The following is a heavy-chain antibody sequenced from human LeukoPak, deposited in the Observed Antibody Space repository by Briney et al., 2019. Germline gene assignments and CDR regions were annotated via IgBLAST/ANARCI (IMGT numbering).Heavy chain of an antibody. CDR1: AFTISNYY. Sequence: GGSLILSCAASAFTISNYYMSWIRQAPGKGLEWLSYISRSGSHTPYAASVKGRFTVSRDNAKNSLSLELNSLRVDDTAIYYCARVGSTAEAGTPDYWGQGTLVTVSS. D-gene: IGHD6-13*01. J-gene: IGHJ4*02. V-gene: IGHV3-11*06. CDR2: ISRSGSHT. CDR3: ARVGSTAEAGTPDY.